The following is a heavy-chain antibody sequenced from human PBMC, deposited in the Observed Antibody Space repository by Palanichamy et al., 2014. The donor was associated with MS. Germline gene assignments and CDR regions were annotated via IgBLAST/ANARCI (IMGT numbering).Heavy chain of an antibody. J-gene: IGHJ5*02. CDR3: ARIIDSNFGQGCFGP. V-gene: IGHV2-5*02. CDR1: GFSLTTSGVG. D-gene: IGHD4-11*01. Sequence: QITLKESGPTLVKPTQTLTLTCTVSGFSLTTSGVGVGWIRQPPGKALEWLALIYWDNDKRYSPSLKTRLSITKDNSKNQVVLTMTNMEPADTGSYYCARIIDSNFGQGCFGPWGQGTLVTVSS. CDR2: IYWDNDK.